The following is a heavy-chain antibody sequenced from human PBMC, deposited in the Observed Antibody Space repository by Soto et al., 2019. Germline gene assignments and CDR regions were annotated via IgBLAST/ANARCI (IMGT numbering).Heavy chain of an antibody. CDR1: GSSLSTSGVG. Sequence: QITLKESGPTLVKPTQTLTLTCTFSGSSLSTSGVGVGWIRQPPGKALEWLALIYWNDDKRYSPSLKSRLTITKDTSKNQVVLTMTNMDPVDTATYYCAHTGYDYVWGSYRRHDYWGQGTLVTVSS. V-gene: IGHV2-5*01. D-gene: IGHD3-16*02. CDR2: IYWNDDK. J-gene: IGHJ4*02. CDR3: AHTGYDYVWGSYRRHDY.